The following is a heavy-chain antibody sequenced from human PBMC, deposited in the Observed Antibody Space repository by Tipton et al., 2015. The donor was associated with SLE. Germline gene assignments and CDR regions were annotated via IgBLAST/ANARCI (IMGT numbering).Heavy chain of an antibody. CDR2: IYYSGST. J-gene: IGHJ2*01. D-gene: IGHD4-23*01. CDR1: GGPISSGGYY. Sequence: TLSLTCTVSGGPISSGGYYWSWIRQHPGKGLEWIGYIYYSGSTYYNPSLKSRVTISVDTSKNQFSLKLSSVTAADTAVYYCARLHGGNSGCWYFDLWGRGTLVTVSS. V-gene: IGHV4-31*03. CDR3: ARLHGGNSGCWYFDL.